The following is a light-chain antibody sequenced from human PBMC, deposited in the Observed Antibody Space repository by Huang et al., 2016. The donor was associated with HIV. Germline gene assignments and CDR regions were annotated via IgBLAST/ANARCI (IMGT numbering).Light chain of an antibody. Sequence: EIVMTQSPATLSVSPGEGATLSCRASQSVSSNLAWYQQKPGQAPRLLIYGASTRATGIPARFSGSGSGTEFTLAISSLQSEDLGLYYCQQYDNWPPIFGQGTKLEIK. CDR2: GAS. J-gene: IGKJ2*01. V-gene: IGKV3-15*01. CDR3: QQYDNWPPI. CDR1: QSVSSN.